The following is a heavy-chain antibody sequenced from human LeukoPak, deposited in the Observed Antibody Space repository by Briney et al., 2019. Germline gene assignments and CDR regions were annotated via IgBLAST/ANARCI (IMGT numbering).Heavy chain of an antibody. CDR3: TRETAFDF. CDR2: IYSGGST. Sequence: GGSLRLSCAASGFTVSSNHMSWVRQAPGKGLEWVSVIYSGGSTYYADSVKGRFTISRDNAKNSLYLQMNSLRAEDSAVYYCTRETAFDFWGQETVVTVSS. V-gene: IGHV3-66*01. CDR1: GFTVSSNH. J-gene: IGHJ3*01.